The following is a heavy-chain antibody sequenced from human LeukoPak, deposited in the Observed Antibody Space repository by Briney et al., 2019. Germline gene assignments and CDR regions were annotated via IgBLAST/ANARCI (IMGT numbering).Heavy chain of an antibody. V-gene: IGHV4-61*01. CDR2: IYYSGST. J-gene: IGHJ3*02. Sequence: SETLSLTCTVSGGSVSSGSYYWGWIRQPPGKGLEWIGYIYYSGSTNYNPSLKSRVTISVDTSKNQFSLKLSSVTAADTAVYYCARGADYSDAFDIWGQGTMVTVSS. CDR1: GGSVSSGSYY. D-gene: IGHD4/OR15-4a*01. CDR3: ARGADYSDAFDI.